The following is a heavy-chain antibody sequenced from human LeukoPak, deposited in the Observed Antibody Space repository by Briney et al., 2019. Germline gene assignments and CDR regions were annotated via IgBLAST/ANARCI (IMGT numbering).Heavy chain of an antibody. J-gene: IGHJ4*02. Sequence: GGSLRLSCAASGFTFDNFAMHWVRQTPGKGLEWVANIKKDGTEKNHADSVKGRFTISRDNAKNLLYLQMNNLRVEDTAVYYCARREHYSNFPLFDYWGQGTLVTVSS. CDR2: IKKDGTEK. CDR3: ARREHYSNFPLFDY. CDR1: GFTFDNFA. V-gene: IGHV3-7*01. D-gene: IGHD4-11*01.